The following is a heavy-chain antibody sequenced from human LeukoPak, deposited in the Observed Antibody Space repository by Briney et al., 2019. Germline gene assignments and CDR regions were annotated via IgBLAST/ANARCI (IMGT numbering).Heavy chain of an antibody. Sequence: GASVKVSCKASGYTFTGYYMHWVRQAPGQGLEWMGWINPNSGGTNYAQKFQGRVTMTRDTSISTAYMELSRLRSDDTAVYYCAIIEPAAPQRIDAFDIWGQGTMVTVSS. CDR3: AIIEPAAPQRIDAFDI. D-gene: IGHD2-2*01. V-gene: IGHV1-2*02. CDR1: GYTFTGYY. CDR2: INPNSGGT. J-gene: IGHJ3*02.